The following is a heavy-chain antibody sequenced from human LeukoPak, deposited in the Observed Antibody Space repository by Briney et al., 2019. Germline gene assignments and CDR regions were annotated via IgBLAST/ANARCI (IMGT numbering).Heavy chain of an antibody. V-gene: IGHV3-23*01. Sequence: GGSLRLSCAASGFTFSSYAMSWVRQAPGKGLDWDSAISGSGGSTYYADSVKGRFTISRDNSKNTLYLQMNSLRAEDTAVYYCAEDLIVGATTPFDYWGQGTPVTVSS. J-gene: IGHJ4*02. CDR1: GFTFSSYA. CDR3: AEDLIVGATTPFDY. D-gene: IGHD1-26*01. CDR2: ISGSGGST.